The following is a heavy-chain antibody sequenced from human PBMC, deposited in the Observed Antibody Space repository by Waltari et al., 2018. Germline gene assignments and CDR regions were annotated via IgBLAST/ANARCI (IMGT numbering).Heavy chain of an antibody. V-gene: IGHV1-69-2*01. J-gene: IGHJ1*01. CDR3: ATKMSDQWLRE. CDR2: VDPEDGET. CDR1: ESTSTEYY. D-gene: IGHD6-19*01. Sequence: EVHLVQSGAEVKRPGATVKISCKASESTSTEYYLHWVRQAPGKGLEWMGHVDPEDGETEISDKFQGRVAMTADTSTETAYIEVRSLTSDDMAVYYCATKMSDQWLREWGQGTLVTVSS.